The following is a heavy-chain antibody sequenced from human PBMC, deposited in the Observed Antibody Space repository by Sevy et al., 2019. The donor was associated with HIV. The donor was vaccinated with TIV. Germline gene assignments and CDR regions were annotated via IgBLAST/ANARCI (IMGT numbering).Heavy chain of an antibody. V-gene: IGHV3-30-3*01. CDR3: ALERLSSDVAEYFQN. J-gene: IGHJ1*01. D-gene: IGHD1-1*01. CDR2: ISYDGINK. CDR1: GFTFSSYS. Sequence: GGSLRLSCATSGFTFSSYSMHWLRQAPGKGLEWVATISYDGINKHYADSVKGRFTISRDNFKNSLSLQMNSLRAEDTAVYFCALERLSSDVAEYFQNWGQSTLVTVSS.